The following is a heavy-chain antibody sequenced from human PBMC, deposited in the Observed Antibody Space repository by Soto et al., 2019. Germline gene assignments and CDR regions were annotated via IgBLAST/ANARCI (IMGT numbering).Heavy chain of an antibody. Sequence: QVQLVQSGAEVRKPGASVQVSCKASGYTFTRYSINWVRQAPGQGLEWVGWISNYNGDTKYAEKFQGRVTLTTDTFTNTSYMDLRSLTSDDTAMYFCARGDSTGSPTGWFDPWGQGTLVTVLS. CDR1: GYTFTRYS. D-gene: IGHD6-19*01. J-gene: IGHJ5*02. V-gene: IGHV1-18*04. CDR3: ARGDSTGSPTGWFDP. CDR2: ISNYNGDT.